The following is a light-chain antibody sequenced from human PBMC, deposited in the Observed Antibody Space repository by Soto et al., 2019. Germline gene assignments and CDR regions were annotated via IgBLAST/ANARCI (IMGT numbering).Light chain of an antibody. CDR3: QSYDSSLLYV. Sequence: QSVLTQPPSVSGAPGQRVTISCTGSTSNIGAVYDVHWYQQLPGTAPKLLIYGNNNRPSGVPDRFSGSRSGTSASLAITGLQAEDEADYYCQSYDSSLLYVFGTGTRSPS. V-gene: IGLV1-40*01. CDR1: TSNIGAVYD. J-gene: IGLJ1*01. CDR2: GNN.